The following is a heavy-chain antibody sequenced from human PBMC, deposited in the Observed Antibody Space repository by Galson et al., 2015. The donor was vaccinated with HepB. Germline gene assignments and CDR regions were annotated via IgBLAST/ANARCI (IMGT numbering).Heavy chain of an antibody. CDR1: GFSFDDYA. D-gene: IGHD6-19*01. CDR2: ISWDGVNT. CDR3: AKDVGISVAGFYYHYALDV. Sequence: SLRLSCAASGFSFDDYAMHCVRQAPGRGLEWVCLISWDGVNTYYADSVKGRFTISRDNNKNSLYLQMNSLRLEDTALYYCAKDVGISVAGFYYHYALDVWGLGTTVTVSS. J-gene: IGHJ6*02. V-gene: IGHV3-43D*04.